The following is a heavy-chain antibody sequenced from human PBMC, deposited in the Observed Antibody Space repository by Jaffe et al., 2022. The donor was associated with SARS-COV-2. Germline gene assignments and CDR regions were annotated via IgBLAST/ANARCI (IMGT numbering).Heavy chain of an antibody. Sequence: EVRLVESGGGLVQPGRSLRLSCAASGFTFDDYGMHWVRQAPGKGLQWVSGINWNSGSIDYTDSVKDRFTISRDNAKNSLYLQMNSLRAEDTALYYCVKSRGRVSLRLAFEIWGQGTMVTVS. CDR3: VKSRGRVSLRLAFEI. V-gene: IGHV3-9*01. J-gene: IGHJ3*02. CDR1: GFTFDDYG. D-gene: IGHD1-26*01. CDR2: INWNSGSI.